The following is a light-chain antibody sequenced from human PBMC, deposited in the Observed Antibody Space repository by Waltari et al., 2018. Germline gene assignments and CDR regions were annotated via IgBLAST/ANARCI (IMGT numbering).Light chain of an antibody. Sequence: DIQMTQSPSSLSASVGDRVTITCQASQDISNYLNWYQQKPGKAPKLLIYDASNLETGVPSRFSGSGSGTDFTFTISSLQPEDIATYYCQQYDTFGTFGGGTKVEIK. V-gene: IGKV1-33*01. J-gene: IGKJ4*01. CDR3: QQYDTFGT. CDR2: DAS. CDR1: QDISNY.